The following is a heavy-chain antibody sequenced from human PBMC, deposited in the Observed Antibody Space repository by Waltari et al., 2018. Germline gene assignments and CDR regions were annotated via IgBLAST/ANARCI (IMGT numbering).Heavy chain of an antibody. J-gene: IGHJ4*02. CDR1: GRTFSTYT. CDR3: ARNYGDYGGDFDY. D-gene: IGHD4-17*01. CDR2: IIPILGIT. Sequence: QLGHSGAEVQKPGSSVKLPCTASGRTFSTYTISWVRQAPGQGLEWMGRIIPILGITNYAQKFQGRVTITADKSTSTAYMELSSLRSEDTAVYYCARNYGDYGGDFDYWGQGTLVTVSS. V-gene: IGHV1-69*02.